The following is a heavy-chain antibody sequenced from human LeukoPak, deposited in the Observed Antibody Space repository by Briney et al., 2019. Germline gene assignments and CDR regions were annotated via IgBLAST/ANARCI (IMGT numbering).Heavy chain of an antibody. Sequence: SETLSLTCTVSGGSISSGDYYWSWIRQPPGKGLEWIGYIYYSGSTYYNPSLKSRVTMSVDTSKNQFSLKLSSVTAADTAVYYCAREGGGDSTLDYWGQGTLVTVSS. CDR2: IYYSGST. CDR1: GGSISSGDYY. J-gene: IGHJ4*02. CDR3: AREGGGDSTLDY. D-gene: IGHD2-21*02. V-gene: IGHV4-30-4*01.